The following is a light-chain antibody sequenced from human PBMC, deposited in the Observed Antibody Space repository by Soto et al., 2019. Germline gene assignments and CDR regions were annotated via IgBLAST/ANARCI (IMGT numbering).Light chain of an antibody. Sequence: DIMLKQSPGTLSLSPGERATLSCRASQTVSSYLAWYQQKPGQAPRLLIYGASTRATGIPARFSGSGSGTEFTLTIGSLQSEDFAVYYCQQYNNWPLTFGGGTKVDIK. J-gene: IGKJ4*01. CDR3: QQYNNWPLT. CDR2: GAS. CDR1: QTVSSY. V-gene: IGKV3-15*01.